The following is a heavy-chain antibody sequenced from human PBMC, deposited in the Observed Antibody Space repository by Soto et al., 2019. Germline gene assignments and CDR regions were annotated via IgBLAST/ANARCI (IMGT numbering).Heavy chain of an antibody. CDR2: IKQDGSEK. CDR3: ARGGAVAGGDYYYYGMDV. CDR1: GFTFSSYW. J-gene: IGHJ6*02. D-gene: IGHD6-19*01. V-gene: IGHV3-7*01. Sequence: GGSLRLSCAASGFTFSSYWMSWVRQAPGKGLEWVANIKQDGSEKYYVDSVKGRFTISRDNAKNSLYLQMNSLRAEDTAVYYCARGGAVAGGDYYYYGMDVWGQGTTVTVSS.